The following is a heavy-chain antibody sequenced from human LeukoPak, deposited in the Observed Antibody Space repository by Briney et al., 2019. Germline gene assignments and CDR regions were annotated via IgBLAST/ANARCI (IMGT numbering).Heavy chain of an antibody. J-gene: IGHJ4*02. V-gene: IGHV3-7*01. Sequence: GGSLRLSCAASGSTFSSYWMSWVRQAPGKGLEWVANIKEDGSEKYYVDSLKGRFTISRDNAKNSLYLQLNSLRAEDTAVYYCARPQWDPSHPYSYFDYWGQGTLVTVSS. CDR1: GSTFSSYW. CDR3: ARPQWDPSHPYSYFDY. D-gene: IGHD1-26*01. CDR2: IKEDGSEK.